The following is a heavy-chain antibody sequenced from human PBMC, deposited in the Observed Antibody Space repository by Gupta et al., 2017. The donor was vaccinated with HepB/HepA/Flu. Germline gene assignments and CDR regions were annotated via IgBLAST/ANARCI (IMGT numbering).Heavy chain of an antibody. CDR3: ARSPGYYFDF. D-gene: IGHD7-27*01. CDR2: ITDSGGGT. J-gene: IGHJ4*02. Sequence: EVEVLESGGGLGQPGGSLRLSCEASGFTFSNYAVRWLRQAPGKGLEWVSNITDSGGGTTYADSVKGRFTISRDNSKNTLFLQMNGLRAEDTAVYFGARSPGYYFDFWGQGILVTVSS. CDR1: GFTFSNYA. V-gene: IGHV3-23*01.